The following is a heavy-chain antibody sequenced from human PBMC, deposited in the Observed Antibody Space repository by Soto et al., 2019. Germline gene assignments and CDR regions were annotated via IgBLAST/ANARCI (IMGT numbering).Heavy chain of an antibody. J-gene: IGHJ4*02. D-gene: IGHD2-21*01. CDR1: GFTFSNYG. Sequence: EVQLLESGGGLIQPGGSLRLSCEASGFTFSNYGMTWVRLAPGKGLEWVSTISGSGGRTFYADHVKGRFTISRDNSKNTLYLQMNSLRAEDTAVYYCAKEMIASTLADFFDYWGQGTLVTVSS. V-gene: IGHV3-23*01. CDR3: AKEMIASTLADFFDY. CDR2: ISGSGGRT.